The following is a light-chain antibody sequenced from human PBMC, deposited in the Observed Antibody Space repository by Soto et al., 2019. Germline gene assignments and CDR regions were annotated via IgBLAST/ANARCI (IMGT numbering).Light chain of an antibody. CDR1: QSVSSSY. CDR3: QQYGSSPIT. V-gene: IGKV3-20*01. J-gene: IGKJ5*01. CDR2: GAS. Sequence: DIELTQSPGTLSLSPGERATLSCRASQSVSSSYLAWYQQKPGQAPRLLVYGASSRATGIPDRFSGSGSGTDFTLTITRLEPEDFALYYCQQYGSSPITFGQGTRLEIK.